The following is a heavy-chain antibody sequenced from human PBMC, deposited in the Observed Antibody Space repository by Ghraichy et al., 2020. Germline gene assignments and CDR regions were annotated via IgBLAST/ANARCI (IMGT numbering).Heavy chain of an antibody. CDR2: ISRDGSST. Sequence: GGSLRLSCAASGFSFSRYYMSWVRQTPGGGLEWVSNISRDGSSTYYVDSVKGRFTISRDNAKNTLYLQMDSLRVEDTAVYYCAREPWSFDMWGQVTMVTVSS. CDR3: AREPWSFDM. J-gene: IGHJ3*02. CDR1: GFSFSRYY. V-gene: IGHV3-7*01.